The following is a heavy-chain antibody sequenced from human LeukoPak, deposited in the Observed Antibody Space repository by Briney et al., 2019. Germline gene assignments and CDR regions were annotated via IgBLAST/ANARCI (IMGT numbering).Heavy chain of an antibody. D-gene: IGHD2-15*01. V-gene: IGHV3-74*01. CDR1: GFTFSSYW. CDR3: ARDFFYTGPQGLDY. J-gene: IGHJ4*02. Sequence: GGSLRLSCAASGFTFSSYWMHWVRQAPGKGLVWVSRINSDGSSTSYADSVKGRFTISRDNAKNTLYLQMNSLRDEDTAVYYCARDFFYTGPQGLDYWGQETLVTVSS. CDR2: INSDGSST.